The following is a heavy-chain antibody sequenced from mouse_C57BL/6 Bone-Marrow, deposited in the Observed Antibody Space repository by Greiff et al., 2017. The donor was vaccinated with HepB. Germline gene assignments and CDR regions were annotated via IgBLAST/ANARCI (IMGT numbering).Heavy chain of an antibody. CDR1: GFTFSDFY. CDR3: ARDAWGYHWYFDV. D-gene: IGHD2-2*01. CDR2: SRNKANDYTT. Sequence: EVKVVESGGGLVQSGRSLRLSCATSGFTFSDFYMEWVRQAPGKGLEWIAASRNKANDYTTEYSASVKGRFIVSRDTSQSILYLQMNALRAEDTAIYYCARDAWGYHWYFDVWGTGTTVTVSS. J-gene: IGHJ1*03. V-gene: IGHV7-1*01.